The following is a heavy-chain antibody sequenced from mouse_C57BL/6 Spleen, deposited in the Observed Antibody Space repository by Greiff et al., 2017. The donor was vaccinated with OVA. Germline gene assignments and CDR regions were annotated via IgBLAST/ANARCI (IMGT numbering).Heavy chain of an antibody. J-gene: IGHJ4*01. CDR1: GFTFSSYA. Sequence: EVQRVESGGGLVKPGGSLKLSCAASGFTFSSYAMSWVRQTPEKRLEWVATISDGGSYTYYPDNVKGRFTISRDNAKNNLYLQMSHLKSEDTAMYYCARDRDYYGSNNYYYAMDYWGQGTSVTVSS. CDR3: ARDRDYYGSNNYYYAMDY. V-gene: IGHV5-4*01. D-gene: IGHD1-1*01. CDR2: ISDGGSYT.